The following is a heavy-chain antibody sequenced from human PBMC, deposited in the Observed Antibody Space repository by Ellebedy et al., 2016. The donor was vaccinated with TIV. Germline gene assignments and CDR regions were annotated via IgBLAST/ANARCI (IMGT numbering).Heavy chain of an antibody. CDR3: ARDRAGIEVAAYFDY. CDR2: TSYDESNK. CDR1: GFTFSTYA. Sequence: PGGSLRLSCAASGFTFSTYAMHWVRQAPGKGLEWVAVTSYDESNKYYADSVKGRFTISRDNSKNTLFLQMNGLRAEDTAVYYCARDRAGIEVAAYFDYWGQGTLVTVSS. V-gene: IGHV3-30-3*01. D-gene: IGHD6-19*01. J-gene: IGHJ4*02.